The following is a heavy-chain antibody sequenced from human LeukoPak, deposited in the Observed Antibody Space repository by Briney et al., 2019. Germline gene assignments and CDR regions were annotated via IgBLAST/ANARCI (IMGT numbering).Heavy chain of an antibody. CDR2: ISGSGDTT. Sequence: GGSLRLSCAASRFTFNNYAMSWVRQAPGKGLEWVSAISGSGDTTYYADSLKGRFTISRDNSKNTLYLQMNSLRAEDTAVYYCVRDRFYSKDFDYWGQGTLVTVSS. CDR3: VRDRFYSKDFDY. CDR1: RFTFNNYA. D-gene: IGHD4-11*01. V-gene: IGHV3-23*01. J-gene: IGHJ4*02.